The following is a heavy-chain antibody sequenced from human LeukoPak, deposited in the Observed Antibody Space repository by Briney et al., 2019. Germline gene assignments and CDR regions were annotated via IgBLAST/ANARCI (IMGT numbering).Heavy chain of an antibody. CDR2: IKQDGSEK. CDR1: GFTFSSYW. CDR3: ARDISFYGDYADY. J-gene: IGHJ4*02. Sequence: GGSLRLSCAASGFTFSSYWMSWVRQAPGKGLEWVANIKQDGSEKYYVDSVKGRFTISRDNAKNSLYLQMNSLRAEDTAVYYCARDISFYGDYADYWGQGTLVTVSS. V-gene: IGHV3-7*01. D-gene: IGHD4-17*01.